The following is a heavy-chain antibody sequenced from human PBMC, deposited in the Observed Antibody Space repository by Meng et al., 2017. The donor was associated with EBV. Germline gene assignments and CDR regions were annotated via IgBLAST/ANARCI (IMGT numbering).Heavy chain of an antibody. Sequence: VQLGVFGGGLVKPGESLNLSCAASEFPFTSAWMNWVRQAPGKGLEWVGRIRSQVDGRTADYSAPVKGRFTISRDDSKHTLYLQMNSLKIEDSAVYYCTTDEGGSRFWGQGTLVTVSS. CDR3: TTDEGGSRF. V-gene: IGHV3-15*01. D-gene: IGHD1-26*01. CDR2: IRSQVDGRTA. CDR1: EFPFTSAW. J-gene: IGHJ4*02.